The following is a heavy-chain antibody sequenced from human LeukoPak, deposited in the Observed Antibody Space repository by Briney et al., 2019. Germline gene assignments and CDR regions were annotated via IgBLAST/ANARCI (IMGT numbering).Heavy chain of an antibody. CDR3: ARGGVGYCSSTSCYRFDY. D-gene: IGHD2-2*01. V-gene: IGHV1-69*06. CDR1: GGTFSSYA. J-gene: IGHJ4*02. Sequence: SVKVSCKASGGTFSSYAISWVREAPGQGLEWMGGIIPIFGTANYAQKFQGRVTITADKSTSTAYMELSSLRSEDTAVYYCARGGVGYCSSTSCYRFDYWGQGTLVTVSS. CDR2: IIPIFGTA.